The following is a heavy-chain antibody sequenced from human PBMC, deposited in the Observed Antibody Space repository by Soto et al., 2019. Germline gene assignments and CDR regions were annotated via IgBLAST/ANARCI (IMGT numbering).Heavy chain of an antibody. CDR3: ARNTFSSSWYDFDY. CDR2: IIPILGIA. CDR1: GGTFSSYT. V-gene: IGHV1-69*02. D-gene: IGHD6-13*01. J-gene: IGHJ4*02. Sequence: QVQLVQSGAEVKKPGSSVKVSCKASGGTFSSYTISCVRQAPGQGLEWMGRIIPILGIANYAQKFQGRVTITADKATSTAYMELSILRSEDTAVYYCARNTFSSSWYDFDYWVQGTLVTVSS.